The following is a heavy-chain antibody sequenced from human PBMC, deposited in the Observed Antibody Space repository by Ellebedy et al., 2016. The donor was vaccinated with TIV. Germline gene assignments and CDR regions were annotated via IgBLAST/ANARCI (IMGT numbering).Heavy chain of an antibody. D-gene: IGHD3-10*01. V-gene: IGHV3-9*01. Sequence: PGGSLRPSCPTSGFTLNDYAMHWVRQAPGKGLRWVSGISWNSRSIGDADSVKGRFTISRDNAKNSLYLQMNSLRGEETALYYCAKGSEGYNHYGIDVWGQGTTVTVSS. CDR1: GFTLNDYA. CDR3: AKGSEGYNHYGIDV. CDR2: ISWNSRSI. J-gene: IGHJ6*02.